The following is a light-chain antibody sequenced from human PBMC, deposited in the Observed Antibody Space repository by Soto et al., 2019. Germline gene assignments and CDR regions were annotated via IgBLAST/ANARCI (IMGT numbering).Light chain of an antibody. J-gene: IGKJ1*01. V-gene: IGKV4-1*01. CDR3: HQYYCSPPRT. CDR1: QSVLYSSNNKNY. CDR2: WGF. Sequence: DIVMTQSPDSLAVSLGERATINCKSSQSVLYSSNNKNYLAWYQQKPGQSPKLLISWGFIRESGVPDRFSGSWFGTDFSLTISSLQAEDVAVYYCHQYYCSPPRTFGQGTKVEIK.